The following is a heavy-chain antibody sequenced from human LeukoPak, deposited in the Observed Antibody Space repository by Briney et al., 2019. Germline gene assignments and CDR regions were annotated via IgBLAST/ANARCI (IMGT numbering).Heavy chain of an antibody. J-gene: IGHJ3*02. Sequence: SETLSLTCAVYGGSFSGYYWSWIRQPPGKGLEWIGEINHSGSTNYNPSLKSRVAMSVHTSKNQFSLRLSSVTAADTAVYYCARHIEGNSWSHDAFDIWGQGTMVTVSS. CDR3: ARHIEGNSWSHDAFDI. D-gene: IGHD6-13*01. V-gene: IGHV4-34*01. CDR2: INHSGST. CDR1: GGSFSGYY.